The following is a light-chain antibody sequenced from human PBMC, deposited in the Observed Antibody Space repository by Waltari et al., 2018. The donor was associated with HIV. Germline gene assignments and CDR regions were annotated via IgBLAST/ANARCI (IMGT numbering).Light chain of an antibody. CDR1: QSVRSS. CDR3: QQHSNWPLSIT. J-gene: IGKJ5*01. Sequence: EIVMTQSPATLSVSPGERATLPCRASQSVRSSVAWYQQRPGQAPRLLIYSTSIRATGIPARFSGSGSETEFTLTISNLQSEDFAVYYCQQHSNWPLSITFGQGTRLQIK. CDR2: STS. V-gene: IGKV3-15*01.